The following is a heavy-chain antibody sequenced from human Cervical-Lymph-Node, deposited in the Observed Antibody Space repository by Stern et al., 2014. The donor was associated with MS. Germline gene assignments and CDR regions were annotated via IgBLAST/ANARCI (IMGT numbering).Heavy chain of an antibody. D-gene: IGHD6-6*01. Sequence: VQLVQSGAEVEKPGASVKVSCKASGYIFTDYYLHWMRQAPGQGLEWMGRINPKSGGTSYAQSFQGRVTLTRDTSITTAYMDLSRLTSDDTAVYYCTRALRIADRPSPGGHWFDPWGQGTLVIVSS. CDR1: GYIFTDYY. CDR2: INPKSGGT. V-gene: IGHV1-2*02. CDR3: TRALRIADRPSPGGHWFDP. J-gene: IGHJ5*02.